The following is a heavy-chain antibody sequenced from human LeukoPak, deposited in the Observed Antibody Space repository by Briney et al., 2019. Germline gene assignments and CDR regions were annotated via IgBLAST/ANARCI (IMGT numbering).Heavy chain of an antibody. Sequence: SSQTLSLTCTVSGGSISSGSYYWSWIRQPAGKGLEWIGRIYTSGSTNYNPSLKSRVTISVDTSKNQFSLKLSSVTAADTAVYYCARAEPGWSWRRSEIWGFDPWGLRTLVTVSS. D-gene: IGHD1-26*01. V-gene: IGHV4-61*02. CDR3: ARAEPGWSWRRSEIWGFDP. CDR1: GGSISSGSYY. J-gene: IGHJ5*02. CDR2: IYTSGST.